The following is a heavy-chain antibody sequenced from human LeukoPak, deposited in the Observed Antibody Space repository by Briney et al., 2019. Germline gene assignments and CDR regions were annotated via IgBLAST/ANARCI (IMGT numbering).Heavy chain of an antibody. CDR2: ITGSGDGT. CDR1: GFTFSTYA. D-gene: IGHD4/OR15-4a*01. V-gene: IGHV3-23*01. Sequence: GGSLRLSCAASGFTFSTYAMTWVRQAPGKGLEWVSSITGSGDGTSAADSVKGRFTISRDNSKNTLYLQMNSLRVEDTAVYYCAKAGLVRGGALDSWGQGALVTVSS. J-gene: IGHJ4*02. CDR3: AKAGLVRGGALDS.